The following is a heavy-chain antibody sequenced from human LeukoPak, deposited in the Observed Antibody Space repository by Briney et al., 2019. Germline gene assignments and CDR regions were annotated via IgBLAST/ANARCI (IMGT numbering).Heavy chain of an antibody. CDR3: AKDQGSGSYHYYYYGMYV. D-gene: IGHD3-10*01. V-gene: IGHV3-43*02. Sequence: QGGGPLTLFCAACVLTFYLYAMLWVRHSTGKGLEWVYFNIGCGGSTYYADRVKGRFTLSRENSKNSLYVHINSLRSEDSGVFYFAKDQGSGSYHYYYYGMYVWGQGTTVTASS. J-gene: IGHJ6*02. CDR1: VLTFYLYA. CDR2: NIGCGGST.